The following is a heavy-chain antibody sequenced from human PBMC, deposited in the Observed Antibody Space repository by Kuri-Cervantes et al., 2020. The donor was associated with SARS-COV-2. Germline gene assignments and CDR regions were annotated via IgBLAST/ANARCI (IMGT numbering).Heavy chain of an antibody. CDR3: ARTSTWSIYFDY. CDR1: GFTFSSYD. D-gene: IGHD2-8*02. V-gene: IGHV3-69-1*01. CDR2: ISSSSYI. J-gene: IGHJ4*02. Sequence: GESLKISCAACGFTFSSYDMHWVRQATGKGLEWVSSISSSSYIYYADSVKGRFTISRDNAKNSLYLQMNSLRAEDTAVYYCARTSTWSIYFDYWGQGTLVTVSS.